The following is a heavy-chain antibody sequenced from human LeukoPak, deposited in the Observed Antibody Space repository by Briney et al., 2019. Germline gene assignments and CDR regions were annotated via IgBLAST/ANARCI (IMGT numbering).Heavy chain of an antibody. D-gene: IGHD5-12*01. J-gene: IGHJ4*02. Sequence: GESLKISCWASGYSFSTYWIGWVRQLPGKGLDWMGVIYPGDSDTRYSPSFQGQVTISADKSISTAYLQWSSLKASDTAMYYCARGGYSGYEFDCWGQGTLLTVSS. V-gene: IGHV5-51*01. CDR3: ARGGYSGYEFDC. CDR2: IYPGDSDT. CDR1: GYSFSTYW.